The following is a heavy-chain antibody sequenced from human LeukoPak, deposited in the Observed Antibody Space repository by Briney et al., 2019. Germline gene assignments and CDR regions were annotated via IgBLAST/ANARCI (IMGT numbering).Heavy chain of an antibody. V-gene: IGHV3-21*04. CDR1: GFTFSSYS. J-gene: IGHJ6*02. CDR2: ISSSSSYI. D-gene: IGHD3-10*01. Sequence: GGSLRLSCAASGFTFSSYSMNWVRQAPGKGLEWVSSISSSSSYIYYADSVKGRFTISRDNAKNSLYLQMNSLRAEDTAVYYCARDVGSGSYYNLLRYYYYGMDVWGQGTTVTVSS. CDR3: ARDVGSGSYYNLLRYYYYGMDV.